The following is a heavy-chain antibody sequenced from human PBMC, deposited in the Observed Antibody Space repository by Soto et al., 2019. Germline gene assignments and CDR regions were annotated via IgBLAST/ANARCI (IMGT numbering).Heavy chain of an antibody. CDR3: ARGGLRYFDWFPFDY. J-gene: IGHJ4*02. Sequence: SVKVSCKASGGTFSSYAISWVRQAPGQGLEWMGGIIPIFGTANYAQKFQGRVTIIADESTSTAYMELSSLRSEDTAVYYCARGGLRYFDWFPFDYWGQGTLVTVSS. V-gene: IGHV1-69*13. CDR1: GGTFSSYA. D-gene: IGHD3-9*01. CDR2: IIPIFGTA.